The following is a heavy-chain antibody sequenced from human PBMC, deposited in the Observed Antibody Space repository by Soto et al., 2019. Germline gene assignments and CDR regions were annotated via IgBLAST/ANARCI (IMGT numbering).Heavy chain of an antibody. V-gene: IGHV1-18*04. D-gene: IGHD6-6*01. CDR1: GYTFTSYG. CDR3: AREGYSSPSGSNYYYYYGMDV. Sequence: GASVKVSCKASGYTFTSYGISWVRQAPGQGLEWMGWISAYNGNTNYAQKLQGRVTMTTDTSTSTAYMELRSLRSDDTAVYYCAREGYSSPSGSNYYYYYGMDVWGPGTTLTVSS. J-gene: IGHJ6*02. CDR2: ISAYNGNT.